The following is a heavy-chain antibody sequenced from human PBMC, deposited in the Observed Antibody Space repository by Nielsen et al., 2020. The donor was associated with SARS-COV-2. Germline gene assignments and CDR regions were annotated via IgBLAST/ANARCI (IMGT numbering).Heavy chain of an antibody. Sequence: ASVKVSCKASGYTFTSYAMHWVRQAPGQRLEWMGWINAGNGNTKYSQKFQGRVTITRDTSASTAYMELSSLRSEDTAVYYCARDQYDILTGYSTGYYYYGMDVWGQGTTVTVSS. CDR3: ARDQYDILTGYSTGYYYYGMDV. D-gene: IGHD3-9*01. CDR1: GYTFTSYA. J-gene: IGHJ6*02. V-gene: IGHV1-3*01. CDR2: INAGNGNT.